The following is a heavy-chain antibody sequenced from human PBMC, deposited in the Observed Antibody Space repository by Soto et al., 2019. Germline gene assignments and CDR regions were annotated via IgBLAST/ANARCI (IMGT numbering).Heavy chain of an antibody. CDR1: GFSFSNYP. CDR2: ISNSADT. D-gene: IGHD2-15*01. J-gene: IGHJ4*02. Sequence: EVQLLESGGGLVQPGGSLRLSCAASGFSFSNYPMNWVRQAPGKGLDWVSTISNSADTYYPDSVNGRFTVSRDNSTNTLYLQMKSLRAWDTAVYYWAKASLDCSGRDCFTFDYWGQGALVSVSS. V-gene: IGHV3-23*01. CDR3: AKASLDCSGRDCFTFDY.